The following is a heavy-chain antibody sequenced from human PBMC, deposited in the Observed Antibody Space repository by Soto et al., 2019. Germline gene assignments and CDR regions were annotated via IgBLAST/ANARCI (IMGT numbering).Heavy chain of an antibody. CDR3: ARNGRGNEHSSSWYAGYYYGMDV. D-gene: IGHD6-13*01. J-gene: IGHJ6*02. V-gene: IGHV4-30-2*01. Sequence: SETLSLTCAVSGGSISSGGYSWSWIRQPPGKGLEWIGYIYHSGSTYYNPSLKSRVTISVDRSKNQFSLKLSSVTAADTAVYYCARNGRGNEHSSSWYAGYYYGMDVWGQGTTVTVSS. CDR2: IYHSGST. CDR1: GGSISSGGYS.